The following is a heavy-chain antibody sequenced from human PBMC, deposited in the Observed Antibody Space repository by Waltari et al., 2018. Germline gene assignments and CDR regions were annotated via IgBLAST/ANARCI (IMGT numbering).Heavy chain of an antibody. V-gene: IGHV3-23*04. CDR2: IRGSGGST. D-gene: IGHD4-17*01. Sequence: VQLVESGGGVVQPGGSLSLSCAASGFTFSSYAMSWVRQAPGKGLEWVSAIRGSGGSTYYADSVKGRFTISRDNSKNTLYLQMNSLRAEDTAVYYCAKDQGYGDYRFDYWGQGTLVTVSS. CDR3: AKDQGYGDYRFDY. J-gene: IGHJ4*02. CDR1: GFTFSSYA.